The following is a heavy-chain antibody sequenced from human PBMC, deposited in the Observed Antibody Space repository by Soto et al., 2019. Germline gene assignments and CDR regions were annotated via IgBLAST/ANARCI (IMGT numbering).Heavy chain of an antibody. CDR1: GGTFSSYA. CDR2: IIPIFGTA. D-gene: IGHD6-19*01. V-gene: IGHV1-69*12. Sequence: QVQLVQSGAEVKKPGSSVKVSCKASGGTFSSYAVRWVRQAPGQGLEWMGGIIPIFGTANYAQKFQGRVTITADESTCTAYMELSSLRSEDTAVSFCAREGAVAGIAEYFQHWGQGTLVTVSS. CDR3: AREGAVAGIAEYFQH. J-gene: IGHJ1*01.